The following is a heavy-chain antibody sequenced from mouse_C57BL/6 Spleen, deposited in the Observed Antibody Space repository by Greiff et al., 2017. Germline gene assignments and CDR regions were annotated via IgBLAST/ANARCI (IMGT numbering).Heavy chain of an antibody. D-gene: IGHD3-3*01. V-gene: IGHV1-9*01. CDR3: VCEGPPEGRWYFDV. Sequence: QVHVKQSGAELIKPGASVKLSCKASGYTFTGYWIEWVKQRPGHGLEWIGEILPGSGSTNYNEKFKGKATFTADTSSNTAYMQLSSLTTEDSAIDYGVCEGPPEGRWYFDVWGTGTTVTVSS. CDR1: GYTFTGYW. J-gene: IGHJ1*03. CDR2: ILPGSGST.